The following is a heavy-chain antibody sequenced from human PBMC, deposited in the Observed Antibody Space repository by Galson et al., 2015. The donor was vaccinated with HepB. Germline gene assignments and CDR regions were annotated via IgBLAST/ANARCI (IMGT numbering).Heavy chain of an antibody. D-gene: IGHD3-22*01. CDR1: GGTFSSYA. V-gene: IGHV1-69*13. Sequence: SVKVSCKASGGTFSSYAISWVRQAPGQGLEWMGGIIPIFGTANYAQKFQGRVTITADESTSTAYMELSSLRAEDTAVYYCARDKGYYYVGYFQHWGQGTLVTVSS. CDR3: ARDKGYYYVGYFQH. CDR2: IIPIFGTA. J-gene: IGHJ1*01.